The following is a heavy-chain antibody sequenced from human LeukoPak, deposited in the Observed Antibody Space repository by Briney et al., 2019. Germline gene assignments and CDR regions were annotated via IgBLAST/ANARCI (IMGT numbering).Heavy chain of an antibody. CDR3: AKVLFGARWATVPKAY. CDR1: GFTFSSYA. J-gene: IGHJ4*02. CDR2: ISSSGGST. Sequence: GGSLRLSCAASGFTFSSYAMSWVRQAPGKGLEWVSAISSSGGSTYYADSVKGRFTISRDNSKNTLYLQMNSLRAEDTAVYYCAKVLFGARWATVPKAYWGQGTLVTVSS. V-gene: IGHV3-23*01. D-gene: IGHD3-16*01.